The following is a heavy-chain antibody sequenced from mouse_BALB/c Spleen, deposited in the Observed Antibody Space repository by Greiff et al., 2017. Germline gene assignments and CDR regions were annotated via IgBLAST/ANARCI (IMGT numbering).Heavy chain of an antibody. V-gene: IGHV1-66*01. CDR2: IFPGSGNT. J-gene: IGHJ4*01. CDR3: ARFYYGPYAMDY. D-gene: IGHD1-2*01. Sequence: QVQLQQSGPELVKPGASVKISCKASGYSFTSYYIHWVKQRPGQGLEWIGWIFPGSGNTKYNEKFKGKATLTADTSSSTAYMQLSSLTSEDSAVYFCARFYYGPYAMDYWGQGTSVTVSS. CDR1: GYSFTSYY.